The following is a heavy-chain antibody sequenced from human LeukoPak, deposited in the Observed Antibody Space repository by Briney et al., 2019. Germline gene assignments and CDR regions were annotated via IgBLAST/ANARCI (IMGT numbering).Heavy chain of an antibody. CDR3: TRNPGMDV. J-gene: IGHJ6*02. V-gene: IGHV3-74*01. Sequence: GGSLRLSCAASGFTFSTYWMHWVRQAPGKGLVWVSRINGDGSSSTYADSVKGRFTISRDNAKNTLYLQMNSLRTEDTAVYYCTRNPGMDVWGQGTAVTVSS. CDR2: INGDGSSS. CDR1: GFTFSTYW.